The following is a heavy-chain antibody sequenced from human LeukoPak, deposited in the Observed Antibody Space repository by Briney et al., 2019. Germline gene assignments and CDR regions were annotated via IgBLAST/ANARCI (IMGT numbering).Heavy chain of an antibody. CDR3: AKLGDSSGHLAWLDY. V-gene: IGHV3-23*01. CDR1: GFTFSSYD. D-gene: IGHD3-22*01. CDR2: ISGSGGST. J-gene: IGHJ4*02. Sequence: GGSLRLSCAASGFTFSSYDMRWVRQAPGKGLEWVSGISGSGGSTYYADSVKGRFTISRDNSKNTLYLQMNSLRAEDTAVYYCAKLGDSSGHLAWLDYWSQGTLVTVSS.